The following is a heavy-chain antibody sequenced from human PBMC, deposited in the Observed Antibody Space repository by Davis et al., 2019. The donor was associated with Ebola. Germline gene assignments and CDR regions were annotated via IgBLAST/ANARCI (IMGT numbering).Heavy chain of an antibody. J-gene: IGHJ4*02. Sequence: MPSETLSLTCTVPGGSISSHYWSWIRQSPEKGLEWLGYVYFSGSTNYNPSLKSRATISVDSSKKQLSLNLRSVTAADTAVYYCAKGWDSSGWQNWGPGILVTVSS. D-gene: IGHD6-19*01. V-gene: IGHV4-59*11. CDR1: GGSISSHY. CDR2: VYFSGST. CDR3: AKGWDSSGWQN.